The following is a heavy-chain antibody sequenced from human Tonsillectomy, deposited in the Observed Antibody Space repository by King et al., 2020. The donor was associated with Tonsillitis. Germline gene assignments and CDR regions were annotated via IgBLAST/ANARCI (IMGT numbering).Heavy chain of an antibody. Sequence: VQLVESGGDLIQPGGSLRLSCAASGFTVSDNYMTWVRQAPGKGLEWVSVVYSGDNTYYADSVKGRFTISRDASKNTLYLQMNNLRADDTAIYYCARVLWKYDDTRENWFDPWGQGTLVTVSS. V-gene: IGHV3-53*01. D-gene: IGHD3-22*01. CDR2: VYSGDNT. J-gene: IGHJ5*02. CDR3: ARVLWKYDDTRENWFDP. CDR1: GFTVSDNY.